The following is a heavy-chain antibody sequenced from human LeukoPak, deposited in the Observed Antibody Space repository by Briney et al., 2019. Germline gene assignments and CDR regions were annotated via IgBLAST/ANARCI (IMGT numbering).Heavy chain of an antibody. CDR2: INHSGST. CDR1: GGSFSGYY. V-gene: IGHV4-34*01. Sequence: SETLSLTCAVYGGSFSGYYWSWIRQPPGKGLDWIGEINHSGSTNYNPSLKSRVTISVDTSKNQFSLKLSSVTAADTAVYYCARDGPRVVVTLFDPWGQGTLVTVSS. J-gene: IGHJ5*02. CDR3: ARDGPRVVVTLFDP. D-gene: IGHD3-22*01.